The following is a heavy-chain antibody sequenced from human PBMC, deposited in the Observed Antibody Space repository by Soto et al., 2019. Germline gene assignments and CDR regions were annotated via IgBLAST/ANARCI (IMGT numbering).Heavy chain of an antibody. J-gene: IGHJ4*02. V-gene: IGHV3-7*01. CDR1: GFTFSSFW. D-gene: IGHD6-13*01. CDR3: AREGGAAAGPFDY. CDR2: IKQDGTEK. Sequence: PGGSLRLSCAASGFTFSSFWMSWVRQAPGKGLEWVANIKQDGTEKYYVDSVMGRFTVSRDNAKNSLYLEMNSLRAEDTAVYYCAREGGAAAGPFDYWGQGTLVTVSS.